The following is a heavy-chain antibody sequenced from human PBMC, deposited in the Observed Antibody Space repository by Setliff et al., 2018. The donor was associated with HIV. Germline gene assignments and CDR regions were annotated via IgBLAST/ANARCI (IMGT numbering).Heavy chain of an antibody. Sequence: GPSVKVSCKASGSTFPSYDINWVRQATGRGPEWMGWMNPNSGNTGYAQKFQGRVTMTRNTSMSTAYMELSSLRSEDTAVYYCASSWSRVPYYGMDVWGQGTTVTVS. D-gene: IGHD6-13*01. CDR3: ASSWSRVPYYGMDV. J-gene: IGHJ6*02. CDR2: MNPNSGNT. V-gene: IGHV1-8*01. CDR1: GSTFPSYD.